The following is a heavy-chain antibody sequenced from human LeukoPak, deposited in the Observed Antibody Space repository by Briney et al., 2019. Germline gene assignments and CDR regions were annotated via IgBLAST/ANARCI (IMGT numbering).Heavy chain of an antibody. CDR1: GGSISSYY. D-gene: IGHD3-10*01. V-gene: IGHV4-59*08. Sequence: TSETLSLTCTVSGGSISSYYWSWIRQPPGKGLEWIGYIYYSGSTNYNPSLKSRVTISVDTSKNQFSLKLSSVTAADTAVYYCARLRGDYVGYWGQGTLVTVSS. J-gene: IGHJ4*02. CDR3: ARLRGDYVGY. CDR2: IYYSGST.